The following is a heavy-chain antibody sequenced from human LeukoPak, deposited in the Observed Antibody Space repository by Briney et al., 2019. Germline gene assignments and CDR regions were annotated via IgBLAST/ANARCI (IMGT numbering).Heavy chain of an antibody. CDR2: IYTSGST. V-gene: IGHV4-4*07. CDR1: TGSISSYY. Sequence: SETLSLTCPVSTGSISSYYWSWIRQPAGKGLGWIGRIYTSGSTNYNTPLKSRVTMSVDTSKNQFSLKLSSVTAADTAVYYCARGYYDSSGYYAPLSWFDPWGQGTLVTVSS. D-gene: IGHD3-22*01. J-gene: IGHJ5*02. CDR3: ARGYYDSSGYYAPLSWFDP.